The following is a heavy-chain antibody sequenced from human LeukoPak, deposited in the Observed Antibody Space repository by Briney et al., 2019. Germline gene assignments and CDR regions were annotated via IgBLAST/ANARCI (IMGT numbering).Heavy chain of an antibody. J-gene: IGHJ3*02. CDR3: TRPVSSPLAPSLYSSGWTDI. CDR2: ISSGSDYT. Sequence: PGGSLRLSCAASGFSFSSHGMSWVRQAPWKGPEWVSSISSGSDYTFYADSVKGRFTISRDDSKNTAYLQMNSLKTEDTAVYYCTRPVSSPLAPSLYSSGWTDIWGQGTMVTVSS. D-gene: IGHD6-19*01. CDR1: GFSFSSHG. V-gene: IGHV3-23*01.